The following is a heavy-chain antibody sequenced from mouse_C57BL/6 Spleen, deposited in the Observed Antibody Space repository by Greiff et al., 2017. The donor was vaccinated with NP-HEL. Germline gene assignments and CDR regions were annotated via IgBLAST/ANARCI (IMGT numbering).Heavy chain of an antibody. D-gene: IGHD2-3*01. V-gene: IGHV14-2*01. J-gene: IGHJ4*01. CDR2: IDPEDGET. CDR1: GFNIKDYY. CDR3: ARVYYDGYYRAMDY. Sequence: VQLQQSGAELVKPGASVKLSCTASGFNIKDYYMHWVKQRTEQGLEWIGRIDPEDGETKYDPKFQGKATITADTSSNTAYLQLSSLTSEDTAVYYCARVYYDGYYRAMDYWGQGTSVTVSS.